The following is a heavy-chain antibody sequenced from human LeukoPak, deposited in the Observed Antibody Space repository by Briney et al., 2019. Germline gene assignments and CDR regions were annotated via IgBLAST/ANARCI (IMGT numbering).Heavy chain of an antibody. Sequence: ASVKVSCKSSGYTFTVYYMHWVRQAPGQGLEWMGWINPDSGGTNYPQKFQGRVTMTRDTSISTVYMEVNTLRSDDTAVYYCALSSKDSVLVPTAREGFDSWGQGTLVTVSS. D-gene: IGHD2-2*01. CDR2: INPDSGGT. CDR3: ALSSKDSVLVPTAREGFDS. J-gene: IGHJ4*02. CDR1: GYTFTVYY. V-gene: IGHV1-2*02.